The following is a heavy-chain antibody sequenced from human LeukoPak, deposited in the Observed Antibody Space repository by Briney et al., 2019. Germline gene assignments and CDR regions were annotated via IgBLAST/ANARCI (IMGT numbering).Heavy chain of an antibody. CDR3: AREPKRWYYDSSGYLH. D-gene: IGHD3-22*01. CDR2: ISSSGSTI. CDR1: GFTFSSYE. V-gene: IGHV3-48*03. J-gene: IGHJ1*01. Sequence: PGGSLRLSCAASGFTFSSYEMNWVRQAPGKGLEWVSYISSSGSTIYYADSVKGRFTISRDNAKNSLYLQMNSLRAEDTAVYYCAREPKRWYYDSSGYLHWGQGTLVTVSS.